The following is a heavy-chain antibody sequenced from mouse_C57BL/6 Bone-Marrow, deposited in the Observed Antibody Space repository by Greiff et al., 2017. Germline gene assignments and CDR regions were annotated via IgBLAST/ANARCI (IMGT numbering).Heavy chain of an antibody. J-gene: IGHJ3*01. CDR3: AVTSFAY. CDR1: GYTFTDYY. CDR2: INPNNGGT. Sequence: EVQLQQSGPELVKPGASVKISCKASGYTFTDYYMNWVKQSHGKSLEWIGDINPNNGGTSYNQKFKGKVTLTVEKTSSTADMELRSLTSEDSAVYYCAVTSFAYGGQGTLVTVSA. D-gene: IGHD2-2*01. V-gene: IGHV1-26*01.